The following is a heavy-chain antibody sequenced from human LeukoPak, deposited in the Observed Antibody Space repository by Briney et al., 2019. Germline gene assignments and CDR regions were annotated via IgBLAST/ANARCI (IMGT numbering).Heavy chain of an antibody. CDR1: GFTFSSYA. V-gene: IGHV3-23*01. J-gene: IGHJ6*04. Sequence: GGSLRLSCAASGFTFSSYAMSWVRQAPGKGLEWVSAISGSGGSTYYADSVKGRFTISRDNSKNTLYLQMNSLRAEDTAVYYCAKDPYSNYDYYYYVMDVWGKGTTVTVSS. CDR2: ISGSGGST. CDR3: AKDPYSNYDYYYYVMDV. D-gene: IGHD4-11*01.